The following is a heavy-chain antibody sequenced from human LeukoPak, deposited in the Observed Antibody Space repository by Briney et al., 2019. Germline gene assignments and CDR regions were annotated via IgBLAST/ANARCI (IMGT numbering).Heavy chain of an antibody. Sequence: PGGSLRLSCAGSGWTFSGYFMSWIRQAPGKGLEYVAYISSGGSTIYYADSVKGRFTISRHNAKNSLYLQLNSLRAEDTAVYYCARVPREPDSGNTTPMDVWGQGTTVTVSS. CDR2: ISSGGSTI. CDR3: ARVPREPDSGNTTPMDV. D-gene: IGHD1-1*01. CDR1: GWTFSGYF. J-gene: IGHJ6*02. V-gene: IGHV3-11*01.